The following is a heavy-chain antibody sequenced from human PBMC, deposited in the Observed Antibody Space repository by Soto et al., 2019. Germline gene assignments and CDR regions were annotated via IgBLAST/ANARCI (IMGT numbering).Heavy chain of an antibody. J-gene: IGHJ6*02. Sequence: QVHLQLSGAGLMKPSETLSLTCTVYGGSFSGHVGSWIRQPPGKGLEWIGEINHSGGTNYNPSLKSRVTISVDRSQNQFSLNLNSVTDADTAVYYCARGPAGRGSYYSGMDVWGPGATVTVSS. V-gene: IGHV4-34*02. CDR3: ARGPAGRGSYYSGMDV. CDR2: INHSGGT. CDR1: GGSFSGHV.